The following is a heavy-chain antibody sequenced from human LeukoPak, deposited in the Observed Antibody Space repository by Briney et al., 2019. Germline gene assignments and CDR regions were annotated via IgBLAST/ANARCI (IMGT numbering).Heavy chain of an antibody. V-gene: IGHV4-61*02. D-gene: IGHD6-19*01. J-gene: IGHJ6*03. CDR2: IYTSGST. CDR1: GGSISSGSYY. CDR3: ARDRSIAVAGNYYYYMDV. Sequence: SETLSLTCTVSGGSISSGSYYWSWIRQPAGKGLEWIGRIYTSGSTNYNPSLKSRVTISVDTSKNQFSLKLSSVTAAYTAVYYCARDRSIAVAGNYYYYMDVWGKGTTVTVSS.